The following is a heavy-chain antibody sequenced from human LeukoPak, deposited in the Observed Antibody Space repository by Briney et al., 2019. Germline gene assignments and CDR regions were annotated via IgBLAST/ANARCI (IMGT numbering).Heavy chain of an antibody. CDR3: ARTYHDFWSGYPSEYFQH. D-gene: IGHD3-3*01. V-gene: IGHV1-2*02. J-gene: IGHJ1*01. Sequence: ASVKVSCKASGYTFTGYYIHWVRQAPGQGLEWMGWINPNSGGTKYAQKFQGRVTMTRDTSISTAYMELSRLRSDDTAVYYCARTYHDFWSGYPSEYFQHWGQGTLVTVSS. CDR1: GYTFTGYY. CDR2: INPNSGGT.